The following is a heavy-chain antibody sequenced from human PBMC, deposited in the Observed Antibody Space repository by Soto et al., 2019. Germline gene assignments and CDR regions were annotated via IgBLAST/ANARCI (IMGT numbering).Heavy chain of an antibody. CDR3: AKDRVSSSSPFDY. CDR1: GFTFSSYG. CDR2: ISYDGSNK. V-gene: IGHV3-30*18. Sequence: GGSLRLSCAASGFTFSSYGMHWVRQAPGKGLEWVAVISYDGSNKYYADSVKGRFTISRDNSKNTLYLQMNSLRAEDTAVYYCAKDRVSSSSPFDYWGQGTLVTVSS. D-gene: IGHD6-6*01. J-gene: IGHJ4*02.